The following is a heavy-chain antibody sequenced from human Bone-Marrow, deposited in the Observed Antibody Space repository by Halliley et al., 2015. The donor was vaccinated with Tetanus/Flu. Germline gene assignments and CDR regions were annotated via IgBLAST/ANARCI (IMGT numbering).Heavy chain of an antibody. CDR3: ARDAGLWGEWDYYYGMDV. D-gene: IGHD1-26*01. CDR2: ISGHNGKT. V-gene: IGHV1-18*01. J-gene: IGHJ6*02. Sequence: ISGHNGKTFYAQKVQGRVPLTTDTPTQTAYLELSNLRSGDTAVYYCARDAGLWGEWDYYYGMDVWGQGTTVTVSS.